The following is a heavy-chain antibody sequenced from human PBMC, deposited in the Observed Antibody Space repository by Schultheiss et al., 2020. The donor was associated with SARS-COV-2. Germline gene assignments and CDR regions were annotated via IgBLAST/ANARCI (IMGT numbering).Heavy chain of an antibody. D-gene: IGHD3-16*01. V-gene: IGHV1-2*02. J-gene: IGHJ6*02. Sequence: ASVKVSCKAYGYTFTGYYMHWVRQAPGQGLEWMGWINPNSGGTNYAQKFQGRVTMTRDTSISTAYMELSRLRSDDTAVYYCARGGGGTYYYYYYGMDVWGQGTTVTVSS. CDR3: ARGGGGTYYYYYYGMDV. CDR1: GYTFTGYY. CDR2: INPNSGGT.